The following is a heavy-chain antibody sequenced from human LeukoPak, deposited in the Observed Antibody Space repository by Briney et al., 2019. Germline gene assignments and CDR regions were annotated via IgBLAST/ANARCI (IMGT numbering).Heavy chain of an antibody. V-gene: IGHV1-2*02. Sequence: ASVKVSCKASGYTFTGYYMHWVRQAPGQGLEWMGWINPNSGGTNYAQKFQGRVTMTRDTSISTAYMELSRLRSDDTAVYYCARDMTGLTAVTMVFPPPNWFDPWGQGTLVTVSS. CDR2: INPNSGGT. J-gene: IGHJ5*02. CDR1: GYTFTGYY. CDR3: ARDMTGLTAVTMVFPPPNWFDP. D-gene: IGHD3-10*01.